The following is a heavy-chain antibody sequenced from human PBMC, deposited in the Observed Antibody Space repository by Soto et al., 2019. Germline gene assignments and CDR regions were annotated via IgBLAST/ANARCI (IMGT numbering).Heavy chain of an antibody. Sequence: SETLSLTCTVSGGSISSGGYYWSWIRQHPGKGLEWIGYIYYSGSTYYNPSLKSRVTISVDTSKNQFSLKLSSVTAADTAVYYCARSRAVAAAGVWPGIKQYYYYGMDVWGQGTTVTAP. V-gene: IGHV4-31*03. CDR1: GGSISSGGYY. D-gene: IGHD6-13*01. J-gene: IGHJ6*02. CDR2: IYYSGST. CDR3: ARSRAVAAAGVWPGIKQYYYYGMDV.